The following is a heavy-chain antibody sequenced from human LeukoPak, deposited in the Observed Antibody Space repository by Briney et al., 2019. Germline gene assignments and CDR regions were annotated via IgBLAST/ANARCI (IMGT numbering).Heavy chain of an antibody. D-gene: IGHD3-22*01. J-gene: IGHJ4*02. CDR2: ISGSGGST. V-gene: IGHV3-23*01. Sequence: GGSLRLSCAASGFIFSTYAMNWVRQAPGKGLEWVSAISGSGGSTHYADSVKGRFTISRDNAKNSLYLQMNSLRDEDTAVYYCARDSRSGYYYDSSGIAPFDYWGQGTLVTVSS. CDR1: GFIFSTYA. CDR3: ARDSRSGYYYDSSGIAPFDY.